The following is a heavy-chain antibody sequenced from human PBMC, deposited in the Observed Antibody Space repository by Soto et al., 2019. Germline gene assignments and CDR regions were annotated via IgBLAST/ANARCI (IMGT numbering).Heavy chain of an antibody. Sequence: PSETLSLTCTVSGDSISSADYYWSWIRQTPGKGLEWIGHIFYNGTTYYNPSLKSRLTISVDTSKNHFSLRLTSVTAADTAVYYCARDLWVEPELYYYGMDVWGQGTTVTVSS. J-gene: IGHJ6*02. D-gene: IGHD1-1*01. CDR3: ARDLWVEPELYYYGMDV. CDR1: GDSISSADYY. V-gene: IGHV4-30-4*01. CDR2: IFYNGTT.